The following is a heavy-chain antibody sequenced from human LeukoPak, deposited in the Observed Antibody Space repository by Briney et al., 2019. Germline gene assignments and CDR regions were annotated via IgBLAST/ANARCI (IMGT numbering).Heavy chain of an antibody. J-gene: IGHJ4*02. D-gene: IGHD6-6*01. V-gene: IGHV3-30*02. CDR3: AKDGTSSSFDY. CDR1: GFTFSTYG. CDR2: IPYDGNNQ. Sequence: GGSLRLSCAASGFTFSTYGMHWVRQAPGKGLEWVAFIPYDGNNQYYADSVKGRFTISRDISKNTLYLQMYSLRAEDTAVYFCAKDGTSSSFDYWGQGTLVTVSS.